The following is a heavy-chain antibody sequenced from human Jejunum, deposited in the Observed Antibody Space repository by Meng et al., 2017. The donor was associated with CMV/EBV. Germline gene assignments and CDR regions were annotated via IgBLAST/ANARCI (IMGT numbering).Heavy chain of an antibody. D-gene: IGHD3-22*01. Sequence: TCTVSGASITTTWWSWVRQPPGKGLEWIGEIYHTGSTNYNPSVKSRVTMSVDKSKNHFSLTLSSVTAADTAVYYCARALYYDSGPDTWGQGILVTVSS. CDR2: IYHTGST. CDR3: ARALYYDSGPDT. CDR1: GASITTTW. J-gene: IGHJ5*02. V-gene: IGHV4-4*02.